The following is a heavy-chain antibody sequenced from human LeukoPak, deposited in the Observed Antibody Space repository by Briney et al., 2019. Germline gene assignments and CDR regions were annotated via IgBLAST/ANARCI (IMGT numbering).Heavy chain of an antibody. CDR3: AKVHGSGWYSDY. CDR2: ISSGGSHI. J-gene: IGHJ4*02. V-gene: IGHV3-48*02. D-gene: IGHD6-19*01. Sequence: PGGSLRLSCAASGFTFRNYNMNCVRQAPGKGLEWVSYISSGGSHIDYADSVKGRFTISRDNTKNSLYLQMNGLRDEDTAVYYCAKVHGSGWYSDYWGQGTLVTVSS. CDR1: GFTFRNYN.